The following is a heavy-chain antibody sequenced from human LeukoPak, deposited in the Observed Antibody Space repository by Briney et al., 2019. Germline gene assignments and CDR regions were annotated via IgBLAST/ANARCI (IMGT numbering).Heavy chain of an antibody. D-gene: IGHD1-26*01. CDR1: GDSVSSNSGA. J-gene: IGHJ5*02. CDR3: ARGGSGGCRLGPTCAFDP. CDR2: TYYRSKWSN. Sequence: SQTLSLTFAISGDSVSSNSGAWNWIRQSPSRGLEWLGRTYYRSKWSNDYAASVRSRITINADTSKNQFSLQLNSVTPEDTAVYYCARGGSGGCRLGPTCAFDPWGQGTLVTVSA. V-gene: IGHV6-1*01.